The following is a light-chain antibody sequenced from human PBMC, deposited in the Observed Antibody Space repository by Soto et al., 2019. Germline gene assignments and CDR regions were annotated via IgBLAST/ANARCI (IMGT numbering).Light chain of an antibody. CDR2: EVS. CDR1: SSDVGGYNY. V-gene: IGLV2-8*01. J-gene: IGLJ1*01. CDR3: SSYAGSTIP. Sequence: QSALTQPPSASGSPEQSVTISCTGTSSDVGGYNYVSWYQQHPGKAPKLMIYEVSKRPSGVPDRFSGSKSGNTASLTVSGLQAEDEADYYCSSYAGSTIPFGTGTKVTVL.